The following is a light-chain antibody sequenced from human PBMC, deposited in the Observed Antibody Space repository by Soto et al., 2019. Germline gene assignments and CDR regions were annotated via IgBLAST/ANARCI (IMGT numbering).Light chain of an antibody. V-gene: IGKV3-11*01. CDR1: RSVSSY. CDR2: DAS. CDR3: QQRSNWPPT. Sequence: EIVLTQSPATLSLSPGERATLSCRASRSVSSYLAWYQQKPGQAPRLLIYDASNRATGIPARFRGSGSGTDFTLTISSLEPEDFAVYYCQQRSNWPPTFGQGTKVEIK. J-gene: IGKJ1*01.